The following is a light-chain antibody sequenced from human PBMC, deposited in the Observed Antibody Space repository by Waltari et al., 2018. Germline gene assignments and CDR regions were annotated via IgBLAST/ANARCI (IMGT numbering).Light chain of an antibody. CDR2: DAS. CDR3: QQRSSWPLT. CDR1: QSVVNF. V-gene: IGKV3-11*01. Sequence: ETVLTQSPATLSLSPGERATLSCRASQSVVNFLVWYQQKPGQAPKLLISDASNRATGIPARFSGSASGTDFTLTITNVEPEDSAFYYCQQRSSWPLTFGGGTKLEIK. J-gene: IGKJ4*01.